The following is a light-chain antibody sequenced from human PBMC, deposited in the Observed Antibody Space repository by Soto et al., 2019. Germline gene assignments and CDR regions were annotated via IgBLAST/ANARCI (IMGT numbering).Light chain of an antibody. CDR3: QQYGTPRSVN. CDR2: GAS. Sequence: EIVLTQSPGTLSLSAGEEANLSCRASQSVDSNYLAWYQQKPGQTPRLIIYGASGRADGIPHRFSGSGFGTDFTLTIRKVEPEDFAVYYCQQYGTPRSVNCGQGKRREIK. J-gene: IGKJ5*01. V-gene: IGKV3-20*01. CDR1: QSVDSNY.